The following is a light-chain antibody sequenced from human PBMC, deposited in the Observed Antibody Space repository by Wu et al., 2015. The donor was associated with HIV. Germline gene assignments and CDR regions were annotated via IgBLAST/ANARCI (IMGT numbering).Light chain of an antibody. J-gene: IGKJ3*01. CDR2: DAS. V-gene: IGKV3-11*01. CDR1: QSVSSY. Sequence: PGERATLSCRASQSVSSYLAWYQQKPGQAPRLLIYDASNRATGIPARFSGSGSGTDFALTISSLEPEDFAVYYCQQRSNWLLFTFGPGTKVDIK. CDR3: QQRSNWLLFT.